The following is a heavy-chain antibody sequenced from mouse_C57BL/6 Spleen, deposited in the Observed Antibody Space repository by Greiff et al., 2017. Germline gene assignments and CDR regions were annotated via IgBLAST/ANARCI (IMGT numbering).Heavy chain of an antibody. J-gene: IGHJ4*01. Sequence: EVMLVESGGDLVKPGGSLKLSCAASGFTFSSYGMSWVRQTPDKRLEWVATISSGGSYTYYPDSVKGRFTISRDNAKNTLYLQVSSLKSEDTAMYYCARQRGGDYAMDYWGQGTSVTVSS. CDR3: ARQRGGDYAMDY. CDR1: GFTFSSYG. V-gene: IGHV5-6*01. CDR2: ISSGGSYT.